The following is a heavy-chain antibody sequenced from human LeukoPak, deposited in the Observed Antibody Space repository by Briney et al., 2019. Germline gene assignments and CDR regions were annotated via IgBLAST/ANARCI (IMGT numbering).Heavy chain of an antibody. CDR2: IYHSGST. CDR3: AREKEWFGVDY. J-gene: IGHJ4*02. Sequence: GSLRLSCAASGFTFSNYWMSWVRQPPGKGLEWIGEIYHSGSTNYNPSLKSRVTISVDKSKNQFSLKLSSVTAADTAVYYCAREKEWFGVDYWGQGTLVTVSS. D-gene: IGHD3-10*01. CDR1: GFTFSNYW. V-gene: IGHV4-4*02.